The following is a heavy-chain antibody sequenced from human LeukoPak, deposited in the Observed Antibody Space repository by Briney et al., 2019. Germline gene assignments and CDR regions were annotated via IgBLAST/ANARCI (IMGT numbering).Heavy chain of an antibody. CDR3: ATYSGYDRIFDH. Sequence: PGGSLRLSCAASGFTFSDYYMSWIRQAPGKGLEWVSYISSSGSTIYYADSVKGRLTISRDNAKNSLSLQMNSLRAEDTAVYYCATYSGYDRIFDHWGQGALVIVSS. CDR1: GFTFSDYY. CDR2: ISSSGSTI. J-gene: IGHJ4*02. D-gene: IGHD5-12*01. V-gene: IGHV3-11*04.